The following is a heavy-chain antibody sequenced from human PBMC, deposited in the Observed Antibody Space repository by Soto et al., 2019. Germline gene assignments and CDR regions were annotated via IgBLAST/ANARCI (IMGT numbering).Heavy chain of an antibody. V-gene: IGHV3-21*01. CDR3: VRAVYTLTTPYYFDF. D-gene: IGHD4-17*01. Sequence: EVHLVESGGGLVKPGGSLRLYCAASGFALSTHSMHWVRQAPGKGLEWVSSISTGSSIIHYADSVKGRFTISRDNPKSSLYLQMNSLRVEDTALYYCVRAVYTLTTPYYFDFWGQGTLVTVSS. CDR2: ISTGSSII. J-gene: IGHJ4*02. CDR1: GFALSTHS.